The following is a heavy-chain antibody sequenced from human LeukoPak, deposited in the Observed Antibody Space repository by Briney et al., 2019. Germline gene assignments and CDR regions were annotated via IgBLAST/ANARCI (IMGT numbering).Heavy chain of an antibody. CDR2: ISGSGGST. CDR1: GFTFSSYG. J-gene: IGHJ4*02. CDR3: ATAGFDY. V-gene: IGHV3-23*01. Sequence: PGGSLRLSCAASGFTFSSYGMSWVRQAPGKGLEWVSGISGSGGSTYYADSVKGRFTISRDNAKNSLYLQMNSLRGEDTAVYYCATAGFDYWGQGTLVTVSS.